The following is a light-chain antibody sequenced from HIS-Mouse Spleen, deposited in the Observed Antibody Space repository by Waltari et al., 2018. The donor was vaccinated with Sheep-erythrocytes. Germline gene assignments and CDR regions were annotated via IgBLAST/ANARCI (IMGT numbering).Light chain of an antibody. J-gene: IGKJ4*01. V-gene: IGKV1-33*01. CDR3: QQYDNLLT. CDR1: QDISNS. Sequence: DIQMTQSPSSILPVGDRVTNTCQASQDISNSLNWYQQKPGKAPKLLIYDASNLDTGVPSRFSGSGSGTDFTFTISSLQPEDIATYYCQQYDNLLTFGGGTKVEIK. CDR2: DAS.